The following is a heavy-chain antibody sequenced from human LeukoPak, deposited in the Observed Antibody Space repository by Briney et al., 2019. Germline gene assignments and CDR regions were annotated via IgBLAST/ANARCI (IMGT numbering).Heavy chain of an antibody. J-gene: IGHJ1*01. Sequence: SETLSLTCAVYGESFSGYYWSWLRQPPGKGLECIGENNHTGSTNYNPSLKSRVTISVDTSKKQFSLKLSSVTAADTAVYYCARGGVVLMVYALAEYFQHWGQGTLVTVSS. V-gene: IGHV4-34*01. CDR3: ARGGVVLMVYALAEYFQH. CDR1: GESFSGYY. D-gene: IGHD2-8*01. CDR2: NNHTGST.